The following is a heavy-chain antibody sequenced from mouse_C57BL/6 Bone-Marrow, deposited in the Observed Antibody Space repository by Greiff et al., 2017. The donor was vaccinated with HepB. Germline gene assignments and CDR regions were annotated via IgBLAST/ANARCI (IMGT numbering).Heavy chain of an antibody. V-gene: IGHV1-50*01. CDR2: IDPSDSYT. J-gene: IGHJ3*01. Sequence: QVQLQQPGAELVKPGASVKLSCKASGYTFTSYWMQWVKQRPGQGLEWIGEIDPSDSYTNYNQKFKGKATLTVDTSSSTAYMQLSSLTSEDSAAYYCARKDGTPFAYWGQGTLVTVSA. CDR1: GYTFTSYW. D-gene: IGHD2-1*01. CDR3: ARKDGTPFAY.